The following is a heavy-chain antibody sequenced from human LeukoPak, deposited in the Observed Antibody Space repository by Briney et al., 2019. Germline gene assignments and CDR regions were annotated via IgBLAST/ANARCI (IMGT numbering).Heavy chain of an antibody. CDR1: GGSISSSSYY. Sequence: SETLSLTCTVSGGSISSSSYYWSWIRQPAGKGLEWIGRIYTSGSTNYNPSLKSRVTMSVDTSKNQLSLRLNSVTAADTAIYYCVRGGTYYLPYWGQGILVTVSS. V-gene: IGHV4-61*02. CDR2: IYTSGST. D-gene: IGHD1-26*01. CDR3: VRGGTYYLPY. J-gene: IGHJ4*02.